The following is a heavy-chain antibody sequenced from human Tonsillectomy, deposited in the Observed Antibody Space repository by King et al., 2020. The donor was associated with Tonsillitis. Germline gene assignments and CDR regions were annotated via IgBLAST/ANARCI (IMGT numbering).Heavy chain of an antibody. CDR2: IKQDGGEK. J-gene: IGHJ4*02. D-gene: IGHD1-26*01. V-gene: IGHV3-7*03. CDR1: GFTFANYW. CDR3: ARVRGSYSLDY. Sequence: EVQLVESGGGLVQPGGSLRLSCAASGFTFANYWMTWVRQASGKGLEWVANIKQDGGEKYYEDSVKGRFTISRDNAKNSLYLQMNSLRAEDTAVYYCARVRGSYSLDYWGQGTLVTVSS.